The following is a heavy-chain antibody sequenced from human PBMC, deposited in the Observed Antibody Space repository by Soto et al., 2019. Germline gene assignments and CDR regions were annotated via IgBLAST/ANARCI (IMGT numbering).Heavy chain of an antibody. CDR2: ISGSGST. V-gene: IGHV3-23*01. J-gene: IGHJ6*03. CDR1: GFTVSSYA. CDR3: AKALRFTFTTGYYMDV. Sequence: EVQLLESGGGLVQPGGALRLSCPASGFTVSSYAMSGVRQAPGKGLEWVAAISGSGSTYSAASVKGRFTISRDSSKNTVYLEMNSLRAEDTAVYYCAKALRFTFTTGYYMDVWGRGTTVTVSS. D-gene: IGHD3-16*01.